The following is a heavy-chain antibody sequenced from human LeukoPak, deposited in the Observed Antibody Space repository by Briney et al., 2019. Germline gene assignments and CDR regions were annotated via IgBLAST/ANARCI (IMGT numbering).Heavy chain of an antibody. D-gene: IGHD6-19*01. CDR3: AKDAGPTYSSGWYWGGNYFDY. CDR1: GFTFSSYA. V-gene: IGHV3-30-3*01. J-gene: IGHJ4*02. CDR2: ISYDGSNK. Sequence: GRSLRLSCAASGFTFSSYAMHWVRQAPGKGLEWVAVISYDGSNKYYADSVKGRFTISRDNSKNTLYLQMNSLRAEDTAVYYCAKDAGPTYSSGWYWGGNYFDYWGQGTLVTVSS.